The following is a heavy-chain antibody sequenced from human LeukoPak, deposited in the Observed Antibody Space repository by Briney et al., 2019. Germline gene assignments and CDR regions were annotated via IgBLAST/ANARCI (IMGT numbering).Heavy chain of an antibody. D-gene: IGHD6-19*01. Sequence: GGSLRLSCAASGFSLRSYWMYWVRQVPGKGLVWVSRVNADGSGTTYADSVRGRFTISRDDAETTLFLQMNNLRIEDTAVYYCARGIASGWYSPGIDIWGLGTLVTVSS. CDR2: VNADGSGT. CDR3: ARGIASGWYSPGIDI. CDR1: GFSLRSYW. J-gene: IGHJ4*02. V-gene: IGHV3-74*03.